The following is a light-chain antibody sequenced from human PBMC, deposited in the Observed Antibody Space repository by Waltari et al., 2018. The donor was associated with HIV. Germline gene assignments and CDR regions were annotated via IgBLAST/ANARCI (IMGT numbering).Light chain of an antibody. Sequence: QSAQTQPPSASGSPGQSVTISCTGISSDPAVYNYVSWYQQHPGKAPKLIIYEVNKRPSGVPDRFSGSKSGNTASLTVSGLQAEDEAEYYCNSYGGNINFTFGGGTKLTVL. CDR1: SSDPAVYNY. V-gene: IGLV2-8*01. CDR3: NSYGGNINFT. CDR2: EVN. J-gene: IGLJ2*01.